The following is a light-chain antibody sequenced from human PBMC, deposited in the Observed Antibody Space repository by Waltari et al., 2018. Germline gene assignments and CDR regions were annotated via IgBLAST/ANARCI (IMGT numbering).Light chain of an antibody. CDR1: SSDVGGYEY. CDR2: GVR. J-gene: IGLJ1*01. V-gene: IGLV2-14*01. Sequence: QSALTQPASVSGSPGQSITISCTGTSSDVGGYEYVSWFQQHPGKAPKVMIYGVRNRSSGVSDRCSAAKSGVTASRTSSGLQAEDEADYYCSSYTSSNTFVFGTGTKVTVL. CDR3: SSYTSSNTFV.